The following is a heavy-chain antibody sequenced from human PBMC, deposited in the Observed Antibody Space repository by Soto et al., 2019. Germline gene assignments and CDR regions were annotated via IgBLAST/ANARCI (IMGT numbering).Heavy chain of an antibody. V-gene: IGHV3-23*04. J-gene: IGHJ4*02. Sequence: EVQLVESGGGLVQPGGSLRLSCAASGFSFSSYAMSWVRQAPGKGLEWVSVISGGGSNIYYADSVKGRFTISRDNPKYTLYLQMNRLRADDTAVYFCAKGYCSTTSCSYFDSWGQGNLVTVSS. CDR2: ISGGGSNI. CDR1: GFSFSSYA. CDR3: AKGYCSTTSCSYFDS. D-gene: IGHD2-2*01.